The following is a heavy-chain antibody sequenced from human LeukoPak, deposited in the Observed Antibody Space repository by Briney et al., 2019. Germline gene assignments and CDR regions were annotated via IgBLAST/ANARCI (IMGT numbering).Heavy chain of an antibody. CDR3: AREWGLESSGYYYAY. V-gene: IGHV1-69*01. CDR2: IIPIFGTA. J-gene: IGHJ4*02. D-gene: IGHD3-22*01. CDR1: GGTFSSYA. Sequence: ASVKVSCKASGGTFSSYAINWVRQAPGQGLEWMGGIIPIFGTANSAQKFQGRVSITADGSTSTAFMELSSLRSEDTAVYYCAREWGLESSGYYYAYWGQGTLVTVSS.